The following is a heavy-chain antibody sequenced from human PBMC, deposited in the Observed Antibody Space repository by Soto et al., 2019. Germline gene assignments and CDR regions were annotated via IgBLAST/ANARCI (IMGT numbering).Heavy chain of an antibody. D-gene: IGHD2-8*02. J-gene: IGHJ4*02. Sequence: GGSLRLSCAASGFTFSSYWMSWVRQAPGKGLEWVANIKEDGSEKYYVDSVKGRFTISRDNAKDSLYLQMNSLRAEDTAVYYCAKRPYSRYGTGPDYWGQGTLVTVSS. CDR3: AKRPYSRYGTGPDY. CDR1: GFTFSSYW. V-gene: IGHV3-7*05. CDR2: IKEDGSEK.